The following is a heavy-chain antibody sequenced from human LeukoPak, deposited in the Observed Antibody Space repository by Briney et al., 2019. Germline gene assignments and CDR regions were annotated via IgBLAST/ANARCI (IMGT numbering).Heavy chain of an antibody. Sequence: GASVKVSCKASVYTFTGNFMHWVRQAPGQGLQWLGWINLNSGYTNYARRFQGRVTMTRDTSITTAYMEMRGLRSDDTAVYYCAAAFDLDYNMISDFWGQGTLVTVSS. J-gene: IGHJ4*02. D-gene: IGHD4-11*01. V-gene: IGHV1-2*02. CDR3: AAAFDLDYNMISDF. CDR1: VYTFTGNF. CDR2: INLNSGYT.